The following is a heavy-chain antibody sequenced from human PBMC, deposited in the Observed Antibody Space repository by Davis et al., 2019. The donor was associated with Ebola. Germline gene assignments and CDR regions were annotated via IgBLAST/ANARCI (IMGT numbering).Heavy chain of an antibody. Sequence: SLKISCAASGFTFDDYAMHWVRQAPGKGLEWVSGISWNSGSIGYADSVKGRFTISRDNAKNSLYLQMNSLRAEDTAVYYCAKGATRFGGGMDVWGQGTTVTVSS. CDR1: GFTFDDYA. V-gene: IGHV3-9*01. J-gene: IGHJ6*02. CDR2: ISWNSGSI. D-gene: IGHD2-15*01. CDR3: AKGATRFGGGMDV.